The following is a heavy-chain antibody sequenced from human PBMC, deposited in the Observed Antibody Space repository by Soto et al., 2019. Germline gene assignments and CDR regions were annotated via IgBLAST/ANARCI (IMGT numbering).Heavy chain of an antibody. D-gene: IGHD1-1*01. CDR3: ARVERGTATTVVDAFDI. CDR1: GGSVSSGSYY. Sequence: QVQLQQRGAGLLKPSETLSLTCAVYGGSVSSGSYYWSWIRQPPGKGLEWIGEMSHSGGTHFNASLKSSVTISVETSKNQFSLKMSFVTAADTALYYCARVERGTATTVVDAFDIWGPGTMVTVSS. CDR2: MSHSGGT. V-gene: IGHV4-34*01. J-gene: IGHJ3*02.